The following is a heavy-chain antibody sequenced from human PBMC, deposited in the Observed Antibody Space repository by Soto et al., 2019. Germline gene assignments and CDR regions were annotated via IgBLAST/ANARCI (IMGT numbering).Heavy chain of an antibody. J-gene: IGHJ4*02. CDR2: ISAFGGST. Sequence: GSLRLSCTGSGFTFSSHAMSWVRQAPGKGLEWVSGISAFGGSTHNADSAKGRFTISRDNSKNTLYLQMNSLRVEDTAVYYCAKEYNWNDHFDSWGQGTLVTVSS. CDR3: AKEYNWNDHFDS. D-gene: IGHD1-1*01. V-gene: IGHV3-23*01. CDR1: GFTFSSHA.